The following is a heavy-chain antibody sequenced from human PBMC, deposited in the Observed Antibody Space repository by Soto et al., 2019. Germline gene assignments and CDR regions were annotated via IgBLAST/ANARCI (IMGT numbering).Heavy chain of an antibody. J-gene: IGHJ4*02. CDR2: IRSSGSTI. V-gene: IGHV3-48*03. D-gene: IGHD3-16*01. CDR3: AREQGARDY. CDR1: GFTFSSYE. Sequence: ESGGGLVQPGGSLRLSCAASGFTFSSYEMNWVRQAPGKGLEWVSYIRSSGSTIYYADSVKGRFTISRDNAKNSLYLQMSSLRAEDTAVYYCAREQGARDYWGQGTLVTVSS.